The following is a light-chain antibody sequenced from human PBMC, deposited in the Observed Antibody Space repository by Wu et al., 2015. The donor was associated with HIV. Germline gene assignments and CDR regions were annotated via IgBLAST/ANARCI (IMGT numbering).Light chain of an antibody. CDR3: QQYYSYPRT. V-gene: IGKV1-27*01. Sequence: DIQMTQSPSSLSASVGDRISITCRASQDISNYLAWFQQKPGKVPRLLIYSASTLQSGVPSRFSGSGSGTDFTLTISSLQPEDVASYYCQQYYSYPRTFGQGTKVE. J-gene: IGKJ1*01. CDR1: QDISNY. CDR2: SAS.